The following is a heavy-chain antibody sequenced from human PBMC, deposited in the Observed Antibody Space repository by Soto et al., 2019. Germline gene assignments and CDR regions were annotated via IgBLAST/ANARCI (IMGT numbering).Heavy chain of an antibody. D-gene: IGHD2-15*01. CDR3: AREGAVVGSAVYYGMDV. V-gene: IGHV1-18*04. CDR2: SSAYNGDT. CDR1: GYPFTSYS. Sequence: QVKLVQSGAEVKEPGASVKVSCKASGYPFTSYSFSWVRQAPGQGLERMGWSSAYNGDTRYAQKFQGRVTMTADPYTDTASMELRNLRSDDTGVYYCAREGAVVGSAVYYGMDVWGQGTMVTVS. J-gene: IGHJ6*02.